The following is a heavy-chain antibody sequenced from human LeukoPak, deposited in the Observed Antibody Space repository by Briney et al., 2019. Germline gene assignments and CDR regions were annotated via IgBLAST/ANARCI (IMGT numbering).Heavy chain of an antibody. V-gene: IGHV3-30-3*01. Sequence: GGSLRLSCAASGFTFSSYAMHWVRQAPGKGLEWVAVISYDGSNKYYADSVKGRFTISRDNSKNTLYLQMNSLRAEDTAVYYCAKDTYYYDSSGYYDYWGQGTLVTVSS. D-gene: IGHD3-22*01. CDR2: ISYDGSNK. J-gene: IGHJ4*02. CDR3: AKDTYYYDSSGYYDY. CDR1: GFTFSSYA.